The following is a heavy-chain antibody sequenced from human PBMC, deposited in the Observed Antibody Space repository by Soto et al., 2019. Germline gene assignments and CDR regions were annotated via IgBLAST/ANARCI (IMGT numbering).Heavy chain of an antibody. D-gene: IGHD3-3*01. J-gene: IGHJ4*02. CDR1: GFTFSSYG. CDR2: IWYDGSNK. Sequence: GGSLRLSCAASGFTFSSYGMHWVRQAPGKGLEWVAVIWYDGSNKYYADSVKGRFTISRDNSKKTLYLQMNSLRAEDTAVYYCARDFSHNYDFWSGYSYCGPGTMVTVSS. CDR3: ARDFSHNYDFWSGYSY. V-gene: IGHV3-33*01.